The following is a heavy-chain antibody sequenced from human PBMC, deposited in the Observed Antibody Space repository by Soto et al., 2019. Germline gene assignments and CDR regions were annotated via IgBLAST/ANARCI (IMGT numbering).Heavy chain of an antibody. J-gene: IGHJ4*02. D-gene: IGHD3-10*01. CDR3: ARRPHRGIPDLNLDY. Sequence: QVQLVESGGGVVQPGRSLRLSCAASGFTFSSYAMHWVRQAPGKGLEWVAVISYDGSNKYYADSVKGRFTISRDNSKNTLYLQMNSLRAEDTAVYYCARRPHRGIPDLNLDYWGQGTLVTVSS. CDR2: ISYDGSNK. CDR1: GFTFSSYA. V-gene: IGHV3-30-3*01.